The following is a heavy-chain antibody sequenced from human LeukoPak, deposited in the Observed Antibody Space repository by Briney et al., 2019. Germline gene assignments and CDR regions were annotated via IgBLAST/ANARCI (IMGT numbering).Heavy chain of an antibody. CDR3: ARLYGDYRIDY. D-gene: IGHD4-17*01. V-gene: IGHV4-39*01. CDR2: IYYSGST. J-gene: IGHJ4*02. CDR1: GGSISSSSYN. Sequence: SETLSLTCTVSGGSISSSSYNWGWIRQPPGKGLEWIGSIYYSGSTYYNPSLKSRVTISVDTSKNQFSLKLSSVTAADTAVYYCARLYGDYRIDYWGQGTLVTVSS.